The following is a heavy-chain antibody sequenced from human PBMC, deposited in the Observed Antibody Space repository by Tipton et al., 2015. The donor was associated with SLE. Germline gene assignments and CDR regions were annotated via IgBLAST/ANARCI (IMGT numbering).Heavy chain of an antibody. D-gene: IGHD3-10*01. V-gene: IGHV1-18*04. CDR1: GHTFTSYY. CDR3: AREVYSGSYYYYYGMDV. Sequence: QSGAEVKKPGASVKVSCKASGHTFTSYYIHWVRQAPGQGLEWMGWISTYNANTHYAQKLQGRVTMTTYTSTSTAYMELRSLRSDDTAVYYCAREVYSGSYYYYYGMDVWGQGTTVTISS. J-gene: IGHJ6*02. CDR2: ISTYNANT.